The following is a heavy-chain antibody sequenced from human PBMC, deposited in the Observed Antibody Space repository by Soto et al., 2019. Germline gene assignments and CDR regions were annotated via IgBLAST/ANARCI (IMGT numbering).Heavy chain of an antibody. J-gene: IGHJ5*02. CDR1: GFTFSSYA. V-gene: IGHV3-23*01. CDR3: ARENYCSGGSCYPEGFDP. D-gene: IGHD2-15*01. Sequence: GGSLRLSCAASGFTFSSYAMSWVRQAPGKGLEWVSAIIGSGGNTFYADSVKGRFTVSRDNAKNSLYLQMNSLRAEDTAVYYCARENYCSGGSCYPEGFDPWGQGTLVTVSS. CDR2: IIGSGGNT.